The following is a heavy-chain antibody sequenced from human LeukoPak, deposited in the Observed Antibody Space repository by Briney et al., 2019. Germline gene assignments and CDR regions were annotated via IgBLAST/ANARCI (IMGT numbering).Heavy chain of an antibody. Sequence: SETLSLTCTVSGGSISSYYWSWIRQPPGKGLEWIGYIYYSGSTNYNPSLKSRVTISVDTSKNQFSLKLSSVTAADTAVYYCARSGYIAVAGDFDYWGQGTLVTVSS. CDR1: GGSISSYY. D-gene: IGHD6-19*01. CDR2: IYYSGST. J-gene: IGHJ4*02. CDR3: ARSGYIAVAGDFDY. V-gene: IGHV4-59*01.